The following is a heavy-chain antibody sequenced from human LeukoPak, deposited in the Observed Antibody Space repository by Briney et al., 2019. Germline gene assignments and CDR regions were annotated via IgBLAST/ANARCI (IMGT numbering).Heavy chain of an antibody. CDR3: ARQANYYDSSGYLDY. Sequence: PGGSLRLSCAASGFAVSRNYMNWVRQAPGKGLEWVSVIYSGGSTYYADSVKGRFTISRDNSKNTPYLQMNSLRAEDTAVYYCARQANYYDSSGYLDYWGQGTLVTVSS. CDR2: IYSGGST. J-gene: IGHJ4*02. V-gene: IGHV3-53*01. CDR1: GFAVSRNY. D-gene: IGHD3-22*01.